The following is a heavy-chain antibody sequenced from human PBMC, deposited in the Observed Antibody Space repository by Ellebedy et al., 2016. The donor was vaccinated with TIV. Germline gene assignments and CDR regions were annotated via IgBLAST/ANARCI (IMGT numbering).Heavy chain of an antibody. CDR2: VNHRGST. CDR1: GGSFSGHS. J-gene: IGHJ2*01. CDR3: ARGLFQDVDLDHWYFDL. Sequence: SETLSLTCAVNGGSFSGHSWSWIRQPPGKGLEWIGEVNHRGSTSYNRSLRSRVTISIDTSNYQFSLRLSAVTAADTAVYYCARGLFQDVDLDHWYFDLWGRGTLVTVSS. V-gene: IGHV4-34*01.